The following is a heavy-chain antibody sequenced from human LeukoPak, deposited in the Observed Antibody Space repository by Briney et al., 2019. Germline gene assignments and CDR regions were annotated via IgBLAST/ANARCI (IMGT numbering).Heavy chain of an antibody. CDR1: GYAFTDKY. Sequence: ASVKVSCKTSGYAFTDKYIHWMRQAPGEGLEWVGWINPDGGATRYAQKFQGWVTMTGDTSITTVYMELNRLKSDDTAVYYCARDGHSGNSFGYWGQGTLVTVSS. V-gene: IGHV1-2*04. J-gene: IGHJ4*02. CDR3: ARDGHSGNSFGY. CDR2: INPDGGAT. D-gene: IGHD2-15*01.